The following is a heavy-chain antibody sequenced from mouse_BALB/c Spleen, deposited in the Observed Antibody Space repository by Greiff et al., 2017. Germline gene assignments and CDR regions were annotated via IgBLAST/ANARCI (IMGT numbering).Heavy chain of an antibody. V-gene: IGHV5-12-1*01. CDR2: ISSGGGST. CDR3: ARGGNPWFAY. D-gene: IGHD2-1*01. Sequence: EVKLEESGGGLVKPGGSLKLSCAASGFAFSSYDMSWVRQTPEKRLEWVAYISSGGGSTYYPDTVKGRFTISRDNAKNTLYLQMSSLKSEDTAMYYCARGGNPWFAYWGQGTLVTVSA. CDR1: GFAFSSYD. J-gene: IGHJ3*01.